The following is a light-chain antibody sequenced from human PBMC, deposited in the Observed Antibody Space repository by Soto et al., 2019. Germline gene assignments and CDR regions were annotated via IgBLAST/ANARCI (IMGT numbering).Light chain of an antibody. J-gene: IGLJ3*02. CDR2: MNN. CDR3: AAWDDSLSGWV. Sequence: QSVLTQPPSASGTPGQRVTISCSGSSSNIGRNSVYWFQQLLGTAPKLLIYMNNQRPSGVPDRFSGSKSGTSAALAISGLRSEDEADYYCAAWDDSLSGWVFGGGTKLTVL. V-gene: IGLV1-47*01. CDR1: SSNIGRNS.